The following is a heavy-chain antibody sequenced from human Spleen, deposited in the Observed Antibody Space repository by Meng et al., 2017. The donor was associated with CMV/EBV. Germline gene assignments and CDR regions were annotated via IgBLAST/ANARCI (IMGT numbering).Heavy chain of an antibody. J-gene: IGHJ5*02. V-gene: IGHV1-18*01. CDR3: ARDLQYCGSTSCYDDCFDP. D-gene: IGHD2-2*01. Sequence: FTDYGISWVRQPPGQGLEWMAWISAYNGDTNYARSLRGRVTMTTDTSTTTAYMELRSLRSDDTAVYYCARDLQYCGSTSCYDDCFDPWGQGTLVTVSS. CDR2: ISAYNGDT. CDR1: FTDYG.